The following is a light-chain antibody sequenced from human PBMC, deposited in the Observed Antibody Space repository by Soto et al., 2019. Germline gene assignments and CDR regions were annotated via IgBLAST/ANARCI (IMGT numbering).Light chain of an antibody. CDR3: AAWDDTRNGFV. CDR2: SNN. Sequence: QLVLTQPPSASGTPGQRGTISCSGGSSNIGSNTVNWYQQLPGTAPHLLIYSNNQRPSGVPDRFSVSKSGTSASLAISGLQSEDEADYYCAAWDDTRNGFVFGIGTKLTVL. CDR1: SSNIGSNT. V-gene: IGLV1-44*01. J-gene: IGLJ1*01.